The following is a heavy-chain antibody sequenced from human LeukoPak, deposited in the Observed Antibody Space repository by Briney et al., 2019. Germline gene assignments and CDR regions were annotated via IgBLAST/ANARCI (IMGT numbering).Heavy chain of an antibody. Sequence: SGTLSLTCAVSGGSISSSNWWSWVRQPPGKGLEWIGEIYHSGSTYYNPSLKSRVTISVDTSKNQFSLKLSSVTAADTAVYYCARSLRYYYYYMDVWGKGTTVTVSS. J-gene: IGHJ6*03. CDR2: IYHSGST. CDR3: ARSLRYYYYYMDV. CDR1: GGSISSSNW. V-gene: IGHV4-4*02.